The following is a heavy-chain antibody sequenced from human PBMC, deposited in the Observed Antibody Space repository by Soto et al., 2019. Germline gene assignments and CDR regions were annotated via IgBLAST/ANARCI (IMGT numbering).Heavy chain of an antibody. CDR1: GFTFSSYS. Sequence: GGSLRLSCSASGFTFSSYSMNWVRQAPGEGLEWVSYISSSSSTIYYADSVKGRFTISRDNAKNSLYLQMNSLRDEDTAVYYCARMSIVGRRDYYYGMDVWGQGTTVTVSS. CDR3: ARMSIVGRRDYYYGMDV. V-gene: IGHV3-48*02. CDR2: ISSSSSTI. D-gene: IGHD6-6*01. J-gene: IGHJ6*02.